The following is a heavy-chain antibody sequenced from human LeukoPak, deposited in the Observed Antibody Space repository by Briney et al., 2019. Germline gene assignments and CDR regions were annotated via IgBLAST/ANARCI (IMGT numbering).Heavy chain of an antibody. CDR2: IKKDGSEK. V-gene: IGHV3-7*03. J-gene: IGHJ4*02. CDR1: GFTFSTYW. D-gene: IGHD2-15*01. CDR3: AREGVHCSGGSCLKAY. Sequence: GSLRLSCAASGFTFSTYWMSWVRQAPGKGLEWVANIKKDGSEKYYMDSVKGRFTISRDNAENSVYLQMNSLRAEDTAVYFCAREGVHCSGGSCLKAYWGQGTQVTVSS.